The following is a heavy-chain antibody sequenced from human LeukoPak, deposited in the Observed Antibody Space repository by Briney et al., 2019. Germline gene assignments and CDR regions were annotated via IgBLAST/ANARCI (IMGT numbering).Heavy chain of an antibody. Sequence: GGSLRLSCAASGFSFTFYSMNWVRQAPGKGLEWVSSITSSSSYIYYADSVKGRFTISRDNAKNSLYLQMNSLRAEDTAVYYCARDPFGGNWNTEGFDYWGQGTLVTVSS. CDR2: ITSSSSYI. CDR1: GFSFTFYS. CDR3: ARDPFGGNWNTEGFDY. J-gene: IGHJ4*02. V-gene: IGHV3-21*01. D-gene: IGHD1/OR15-1a*01.